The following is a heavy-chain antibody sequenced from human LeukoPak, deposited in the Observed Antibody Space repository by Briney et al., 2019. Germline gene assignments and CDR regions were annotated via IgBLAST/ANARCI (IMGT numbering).Heavy chain of an antibody. CDR3: ARGVAATRKYYYDSRAGFDY. V-gene: IGHV1-2*06. J-gene: IGHJ4*02. Sequence: ASVKVSCKASGYTFTGYYMHWVRQAPGQGLEWMGRINPTSGGTNYAQKFQGRVTMTRDTSISTAYMELSRLRSDDTAVYYCARGVAATRKYYYDSRAGFDYWGQGTLVTVSS. CDR1: GYTFTGYY. CDR2: INPTSGGT. D-gene: IGHD3-22*01.